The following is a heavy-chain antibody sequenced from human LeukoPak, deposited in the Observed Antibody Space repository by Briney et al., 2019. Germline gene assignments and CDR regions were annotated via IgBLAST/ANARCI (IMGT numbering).Heavy chain of an antibody. Sequence: PSQTLSLTCAVSGGSISSGGYSWSWIRQPPGKGLEWIGEINHSGSTNYNPSLKSRVTISVDTSKNQFSLKLSSVTAADTAVYYCARRMRYGSGSYYNLPYYFDYWGQGTLVTVSS. J-gene: IGHJ4*02. V-gene: IGHV4-30-2*01. CDR2: INHSGST. D-gene: IGHD3-10*01. CDR1: GGSISSGGYS. CDR3: ARRMRYGSGSYYNLPYYFDY.